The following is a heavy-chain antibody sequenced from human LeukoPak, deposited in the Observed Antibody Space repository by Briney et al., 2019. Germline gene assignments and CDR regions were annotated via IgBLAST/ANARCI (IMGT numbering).Heavy chain of an antibody. V-gene: IGHV3-23*01. D-gene: IGHD3-22*01. CDR2: ISGSGGST. Sequence: PGGSLRLSCAASGFTFSSYAMSWVRQAPGKGLEWGSAISGSGGSTYYADSVKGRFTISRYNSKNSLYLQMNSLRDEDKAVYYCAKDPYYYDSSGYQTHFDYWGQGTLVTVSS. CDR3: AKDPYYYDSSGYQTHFDY. J-gene: IGHJ4*02. CDR1: GFTFSSYA.